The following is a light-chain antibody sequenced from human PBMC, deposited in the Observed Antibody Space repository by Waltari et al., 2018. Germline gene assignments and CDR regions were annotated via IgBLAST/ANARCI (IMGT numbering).Light chain of an antibody. J-gene: IGLJ2*01. CDR3: ASYTSTNTVL. V-gene: IGLV2-14*03. Sequence: QSALAQPASQSGSPGPSITIPFAGTTRDSCSYTVLSWYQQHPGKAPKLMIFDVNRWPSGVSHRFSGSKAGNTASLTISGLQAEDEADYFCASYTSTNTVLFGGGTKVTVL. CDR1: TRDSCSYTV. CDR2: DVN.